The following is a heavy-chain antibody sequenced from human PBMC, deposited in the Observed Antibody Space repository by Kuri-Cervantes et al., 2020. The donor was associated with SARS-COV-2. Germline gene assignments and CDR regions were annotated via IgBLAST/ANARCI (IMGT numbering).Heavy chain of an antibody. D-gene: IGHD6-19*01. CDR3: ARSYSSGWYYYYGMDV. Sequence: ASVKVSCKASGHTFTGYYMHWVRQAPGQGLEWMGWINPNSGGTNYAQKFQGWVTMTRDTSISTAYMELSRLRSDDTAVYYCARSYSSGWYYYYGMDVWGQGTTVTVSS. V-gene: IGHV1-2*04. J-gene: IGHJ6*02. CDR2: INPNSGGT. CDR1: GHTFTGYY.